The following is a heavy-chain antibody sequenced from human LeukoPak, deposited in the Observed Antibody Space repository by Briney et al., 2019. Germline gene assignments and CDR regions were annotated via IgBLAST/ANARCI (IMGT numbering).Heavy chain of an antibody. V-gene: IGHV4-61*02. D-gene: IGHD3-22*01. CDR3: ATHDKTSSGYYGY. CDR2: IYTSGST. Sequence: SHTLPLTCTVSGGSISSGSYYWSWIRQPAGKELEWIGRIYTSGSTNYNPSLKSRVTISVDTSKNQFSLKLSSVTAADTAVYYCATHDKTSSGYYGYWGQGTLVTVSS. J-gene: IGHJ4*02. CDR1: GGSISSGSYY.